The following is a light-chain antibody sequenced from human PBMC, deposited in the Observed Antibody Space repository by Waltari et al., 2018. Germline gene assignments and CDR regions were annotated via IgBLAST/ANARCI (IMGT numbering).Light chain of an antibody. V-gene: IGLV2-8*01. J-gene: IGLJ2*01. CDR1: TRIAGGYSH. Sequence: QSALTHPPPASGSPRPPLTISSAGPTRIAGGYSHVSWYQHHPGKAPKLMILEVTKRPSGVPDRFSGSKSGNTASLTVSGLQTEDEAHYYCSSYAGSNNFAVFGGGTKLTVL. CDR2: EVT. CDR3: SSYAGSNNFAV.